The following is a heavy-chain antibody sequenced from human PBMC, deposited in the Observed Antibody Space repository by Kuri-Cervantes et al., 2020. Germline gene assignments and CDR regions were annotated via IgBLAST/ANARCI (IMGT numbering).Heavy chain of an antibody. CDR1: GFSLSTSGVA. J-gene: IGHJ6*02. Sequence: SGPTLVKPTQTLTLTCTFSGFSLSTSGVAVGWIRQPPGKALEWLALIYWDDDKRYSPSLKSRLTITKDTSKNQVVLTMTNMDPVDTGTYYCAHSGGSPGYTSSWGFYYYAMDVWGQGTTVTVSS. D-gene: IGHD6-13*01. V-gene: IGHV2-5*02. CDR3: AHSGGSPGYTSSWGFYYYAMDV. CDR2: IYWDDDK.